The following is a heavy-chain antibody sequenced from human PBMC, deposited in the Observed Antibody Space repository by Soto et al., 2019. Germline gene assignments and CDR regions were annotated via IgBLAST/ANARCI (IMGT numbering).Heavy chain of an antibody. CDR2: INPNSGGT. Sequence: ASVKVSCKASGYTFTGYYMHWVRQAPGQGLEWMGWINPNSGGTNYAQKFQGWVTMTRDTSISTAYMELSRLRAEDTAVYYCAKDDRPGNYDSSGYPPFDYWGQGTLVTVSS. D-gene: IGHD3-22*01. V-gene: IGHV1-2*04. CDR3: AKDDRPGNYDSSGYPPFDY. CDR1: GYTFTGYY. J-gene: IGHJ4*02.